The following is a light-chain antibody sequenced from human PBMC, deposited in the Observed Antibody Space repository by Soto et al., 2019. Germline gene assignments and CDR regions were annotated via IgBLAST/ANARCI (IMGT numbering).Light chain of an antibody. V-gene: IGLV2-14*01. CDR2: EVT. J-gene: IGLJ2*01. CDR1: SSDVGSYNY. Sequence: QSALTQPASVSGSPGQSITISCTGTSSDVGSYNYVSWYQQYPGKAPKLMIYEVTNRPSGVSSRFSGSRSGNTASLTISGLQTEDEADYYCSSYTNKNNLLFGGGTKLTVL. CDR3: SSYTNKNNLL.